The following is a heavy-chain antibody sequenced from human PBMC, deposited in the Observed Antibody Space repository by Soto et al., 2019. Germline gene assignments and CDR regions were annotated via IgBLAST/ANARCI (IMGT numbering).Heavy chain of an antibody. D-gene: IGHD4-17*01. Sequence: QVQLVQSGAEVKKPGASVKVSCKASGYTFTSYDINWVRQATGQGLEWMGWMNPNSGNTGYAQKFQGRVTMTRNTSISTTYREKSTVRSEDTTVYYCARKSGYGDYVAFDLWGRGTLVTVSS. CDR1: GYTFTSYD. CDR2: MNPNSGNT. J-gene: IGHJ2*01. CDR3: ARKSGYGDYVAFDL. V-gene: IGHV1-8*01.